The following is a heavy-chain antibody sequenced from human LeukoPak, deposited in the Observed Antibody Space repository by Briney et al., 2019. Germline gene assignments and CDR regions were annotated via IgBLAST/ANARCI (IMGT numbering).Heavy chain of an antibody. CDR2: ISGSGGST. D-gene: IGHD2-21*02. Sequence: GGSLRLSCAASGFTFSSYAMSWVRQAPGKGLEWVSAISGSGGSTYYADSVKGRFTISRDNSKNTLYPQMNSLRAEDTAVYYCAKDGASYCGGDCYSIFDYWGQGTLVTVSS. V-gene: IGHV3-23*01. J-gene: IGHJ4*02. CDR1: GFTFSSYA. CDR3: AKDGASYCGGDCYSIFDY.